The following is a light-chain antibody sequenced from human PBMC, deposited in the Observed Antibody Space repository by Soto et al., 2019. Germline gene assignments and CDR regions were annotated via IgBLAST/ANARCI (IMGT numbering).Light chain of an antibody. CDR1: QDISSY. J-gene: IGKJ4*01. Sequence: DIQLTQSPSLLSASFGERVTVTWRASQDISSYLAWYQQKPGRAPELLIHGAHSLHSGVPSRFSGSGSGTEFSLTISSLQPEDFATYYCQQLNSYPLSFGGRTNVDI. CDR2: GAH. CDR3: QQLNSYPLS. V-gene: IGKV1-9*01.